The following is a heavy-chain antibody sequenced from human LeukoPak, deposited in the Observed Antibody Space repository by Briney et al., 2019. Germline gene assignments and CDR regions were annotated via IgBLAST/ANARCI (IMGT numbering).Heavy chain of an antibody. CDR2: ISGSGGST. D-gene: IGHD4-17*01. Sequence: GGSLRLYCAASGFTFSSYAMSWVRQAPGKGLEWVSAISGSGGSTYYADSVKGRFTISRDNSKNTLYLQMNSLRAEDTAVYYCAKDKRATVTTGGAFDIWGQGTMVTVSS. CDR1: GFTFSSYA. J-gene: IGHJ3*02. CDR3: AKDKRATVTTGGAFDI. V-gene: IGHV3-23*01.